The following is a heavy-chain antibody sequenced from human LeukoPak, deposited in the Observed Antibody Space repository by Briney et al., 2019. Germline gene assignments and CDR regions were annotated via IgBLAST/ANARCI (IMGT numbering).Heavy chain of an antibody. CDR2: IYPGDSDT. CDR1: GYSFTSYW. J-gene: IGHJ4*02. Sequence: GESLKISCKGSGYSFTSYWIGWVGQMPGKGLEWMGIIYPGDSDTRYSPSFQGQVTISADKSISTAYLQWSSLKASDTAMYYCARMISLLGSVDDYGDYWGQGTLVTVSS. V-gene: IGHV5-51*01. D-gene: IGHD3/OR15-3a*01. CDR3: ARMISLLGSVDDYGDY.